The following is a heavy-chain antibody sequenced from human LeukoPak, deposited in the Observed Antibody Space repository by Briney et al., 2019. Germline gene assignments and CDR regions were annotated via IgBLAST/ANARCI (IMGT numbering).Heavy chain of an antibody. CDR1: GFTFSSYG. J-gene: IGHJ4*02. Sequence: GGSLRLSCAASGFTFSSYGMHWVRQAPGKGLEWVVVISYDGSNKYYADSVKGRFTISRDNSKNTLYLQMNSLRAEDTAVYYCAKAHYDFWSGYEGDFDYWGQGTLVTVSS. V-gene: IGHV3-30*18. CDR2: ISYDGSNK. D-gene: IGHD3-3*01. CDR3: AKAHYDFWSGYEGDFDY.